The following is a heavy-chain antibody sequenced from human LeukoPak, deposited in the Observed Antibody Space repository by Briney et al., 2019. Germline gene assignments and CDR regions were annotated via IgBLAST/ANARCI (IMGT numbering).Heavy chain of an antibody. V-gene: IGHV1-18*01. Sequence: ASVKVSCKASGYTFTNYDINWVRQAPGQGLEWMGWISAYNGNTNYAQKFQGRVTMTTDTSTSTAYMELRSLRSDDTAVYYCARGLQENLAWLTAFSAFDIWGQGTMVTVSS. CDR2: ISAYNGNT. J-gene: IGHJ3*02. CDR3: ARGLQENLAWLTAFSAFDI. CDR1: GYTFTNYD. D-gene: IGHD6-19*01.